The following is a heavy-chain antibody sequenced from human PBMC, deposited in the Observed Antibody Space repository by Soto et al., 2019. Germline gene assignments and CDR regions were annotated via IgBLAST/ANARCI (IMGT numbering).Heavy chain of an antibody. CDR3: ARAVYYYDSSGSYGNWFDP. Sequence: ASVKVSCKASGYTFTSYGISWVRQAPGQGLEWMGWISAYNGNTNYAQKLQGRVTMTTDTSTSTAYMELRSLRSDDTAVYYCARAVYYYDSSGSYGNWFDPWGQGTLVTVSS. V-gene: IGHV1-18*01. D-gene: IGHD3-22*01. CDR1: GYTFTSYG. J-gene: IGHJ5*02. CDR2: ISAYNGNT.